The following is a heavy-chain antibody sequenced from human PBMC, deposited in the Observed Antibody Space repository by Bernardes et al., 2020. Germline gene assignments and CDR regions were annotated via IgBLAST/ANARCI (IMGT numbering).Heavy chain of an antibody. Sequence: GGSLRLSCAASGFTFSTYGMHWVRQAPGKGLEWVAAIWYYGSNKYYADSVKGRFTISRDNSKNTLYLQMNSLRAEDTAVYYCAREGGTSGWAHAFDIWGQGRMVTVSS. CDR3: AREGGTSGWAHAFDI. D-gene: IGHD6-19*01. CDR2: IWYYGSNK. J-gene: IGHJ3*02. V-gene: IGHV3-33*01. CDR1: GFTFSTYG.